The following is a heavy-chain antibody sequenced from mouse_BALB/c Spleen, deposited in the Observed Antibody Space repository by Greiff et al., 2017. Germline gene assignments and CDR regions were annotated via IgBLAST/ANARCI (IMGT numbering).Heavy chain of an antibody. V-gene: IGHV5-6*02. CDR1: GFTFSSYG. Sequence: EVKVVESGGDLVKPGGSLKLSCAASGFTFSSYGMSWVRQTPDKRLEWVATISSGGSYTYYPDSVKGRFTISRDNAKNTLYLQMSSLKSEDTAMYYCARRFTTGYYYAMDYWGQGTSVTVSS. CDR2: ISSGGSYT. CDR3: ARRFTTGYYYAMDY. J-gene: IGHJ4*01. D-gene: IGHD1-1*01.